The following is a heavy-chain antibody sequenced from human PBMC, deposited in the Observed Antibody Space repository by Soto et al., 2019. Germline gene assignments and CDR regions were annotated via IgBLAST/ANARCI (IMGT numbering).Heavy chain of an antibody. V-gene: IGHV2-5*02. CDR3: AHAYGGRSLY. D-gene: IGHD1-26*01. Sequence: QITLKESGPTLVKPTQTLTLTCTFSGFSLPTDRVGVGWIRQPPGKALEWLAVIYWDDTKTYRPSLKSRLTIPKEPAKNQVALTMTDMDPVDTATYYCAHAYGGRSLYWGQGTLVTVSS. J-gene: IGHJ4*02. CDR1: GFSLPTDRVG. CDR2: IYWDDTK.